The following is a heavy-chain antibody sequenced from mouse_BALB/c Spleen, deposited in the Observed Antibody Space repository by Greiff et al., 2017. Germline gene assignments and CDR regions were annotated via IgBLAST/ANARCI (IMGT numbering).Heavy chain of an antibody. CDR1: GYSITSDYA. V-gene: IGHV3-2*02. CDR2: ISYSGST. Sequence: EVKLMESGPGLVKPSQSLSLTCTVTGYSITSDYAWNWIRQFPGNKLEWMGYISYSGSTSYNPSLKSRISITRDTSKNQFFLQLNSVTTEDTATYYCAGNGNYIPFDYWGQGTTLTVSS. J-gene: IGHJ2*01. D-gene: IGHD2-1*01. CDR3: AGNGNYIPFDY.